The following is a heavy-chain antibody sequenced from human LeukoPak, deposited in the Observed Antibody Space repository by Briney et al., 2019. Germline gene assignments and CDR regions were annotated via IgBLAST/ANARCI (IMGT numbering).Heavy chain of an antibody. J-gene: IGHJ4*02. Sequence: GGSLRLSCAASGFTFSTSAMSWVRQAPGKGLEWVSAISGSGGRAYYADSVEGRFTFSRDNSKNTLWLQMNSLKAEDTAVYYCARAGKAAAFDYWGQGTLVTVSS. CDR2: ISGSGGRA. D-gene: IGHD2-15*01. CDR3: ARAGKAAAFDY. CDR1: GFTFSTSA. V-gene: IGHV3-23*01.